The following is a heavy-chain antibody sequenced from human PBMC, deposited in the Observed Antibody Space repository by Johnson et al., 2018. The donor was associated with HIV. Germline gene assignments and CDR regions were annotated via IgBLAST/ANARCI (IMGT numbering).Heavy chain of an antibody. CDR2: IYSGGST. CDR3: ARACRDGYTCDAFDI. V-gene: IGHV3-66*01. CDR1: GFTFSDYY. J-gene: IGHJ3*02. Sequence: VQLVESGGGLVKPGGSLRLSCAASGFTFSDYYMSWVRQAPGKGREWVSVIYSGGSTYYADSVKGRFTISRDNSKNTLYLQMNSLRAEDTAVYYCARACRDGYTCDAFDIWGQGTLVTVSS. D-gene: IGHD5-24*01.